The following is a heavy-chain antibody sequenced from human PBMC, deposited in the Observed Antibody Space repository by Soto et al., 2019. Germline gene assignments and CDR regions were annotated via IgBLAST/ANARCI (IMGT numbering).Heavy chain of an antibody. D-gene: IGHD6-19*01. CDR2: MSGTGGST. J-gene: IGHJ4*02. CDR3: AKAGFSSGWSPSYFDY. Sequence: EVQLLESGGGLVQPGRSLRLSCAASGFTFSSYAMNWVRQAPGKGLEWVSAMSGTGGSTYYADSVKGRFTISRDNSKNTLCLQMNRLRVEDTAVFYCAKAGFSSGWSPSYFDYWGQGTLVTVSS. V-gene: IGHV3-23*01. CDR1: GFTFSSYA.